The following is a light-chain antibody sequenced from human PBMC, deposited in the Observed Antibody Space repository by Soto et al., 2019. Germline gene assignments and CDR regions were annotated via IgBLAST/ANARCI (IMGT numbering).Light chain of an antibody. Sequence: DIQMTQSPSSLSASVGDRVTITCQASRDISVYLNWYQQKPGKPPKLLVFDASNLQTGVPSRFGGSGSGTHFTVTISSLQPEDIATYYCQQYDNFPPYTFGQGTRLELK. CDR3: QQYDNFPPYT. CDR2: DAS. CDR1: RDISVY. J-gene: IGKJ2*01. V-gene: IGKV1-33*01.